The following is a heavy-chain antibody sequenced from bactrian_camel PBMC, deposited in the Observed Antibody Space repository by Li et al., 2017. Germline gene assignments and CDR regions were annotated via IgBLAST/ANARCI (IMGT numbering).Heavy chain of an antibody. CDR2: IDSDGST. CDR3: AARSWGAGGCRPRSIEFNY. CDR1: GYTYSSYC. D-gene: IGHD5*01. J-gene: IGHJ4*01. Sequence: VQLVESGGGSVQAGGSLRLSCAASGYTYSSYCMGWFRQAPGKEREEVATIDSDGSTSYAESVKGRFTISKDFAKGTLDLQMNLLKPEDTAMYYCAARSWGAGGCRPRSIEFNYWGQGTQVTVS. V-gene: IGHV3S26*01.